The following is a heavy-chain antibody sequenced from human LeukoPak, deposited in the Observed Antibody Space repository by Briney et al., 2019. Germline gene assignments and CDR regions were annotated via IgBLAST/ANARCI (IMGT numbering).Heavy chain of an antibody. CDR1: GFTFSSYA. CDR2: ISGSGGST. CDR3: ARGVDYFDY. V-gene: IGHV3-23*01. Sequence: GGSLRHSCAASGFTFSSYAMSWVRQAPGKGLEWVSAISGSGGSTYYADSVKGRFTISRDNSKNTLYLQIDSLRAEDTAVYYCARGVDYFDYWGQGTLVTVSS. D-gene: IGHD3-3*01. J-gene: IGHJ4*02.